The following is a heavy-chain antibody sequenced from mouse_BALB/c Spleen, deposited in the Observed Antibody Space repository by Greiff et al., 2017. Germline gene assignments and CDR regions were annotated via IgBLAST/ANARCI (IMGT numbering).Heavy chain of an antibody. Sequence: EVQLVESGGGLVQPGGSRKLSCAASGFTFSSFGMHWVRQAPEKGLEWVAYISSGSSTIYYADTVKGRFTISRDNPKNTLFLQMTSLRSEDTAMYYCARSDYYGSSRGFAYWGQGTLVTVSA. CDR1: GFTFSSFG. D-gene: IGHD1-1*01. CDR2: ISSGSSTI. CDR3: ARSDYYGSSRGFAY. J-gene: IGHJ3*01. V-gene: IGHV5-17*02.